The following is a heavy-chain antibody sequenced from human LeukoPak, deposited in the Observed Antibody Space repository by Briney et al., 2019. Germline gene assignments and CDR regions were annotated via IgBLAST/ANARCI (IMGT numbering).Heavy chain of an antibody. CDR2: IVYDGSSK. CDR3: ARDLSAVAGTALFDP. D-gene: IGHD6-19*01. V-gene: IGHV3-30*04. CDR1: GFTFSTYA. J-gene: IGHJ5*02. Sequence: GGSLRLSCAVSGFTFSTYAMQWVRQAPGKGLEWVAVIVYDGSSKYYADSVKGRFTISRDNSKNTLYLQMNSLKTEDTAVYYCARDLSAVAGTALFDPWGQGTLVTASS.